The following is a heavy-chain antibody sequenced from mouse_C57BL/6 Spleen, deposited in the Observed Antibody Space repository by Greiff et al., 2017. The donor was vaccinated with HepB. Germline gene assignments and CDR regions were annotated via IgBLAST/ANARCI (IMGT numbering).Heavy chain of an antibody. CDR2: IYTGDGDT. Sequence: QVQLMESGPELVKPGASVKISCKASGYAFSSSWMNWVKQGPGKGLEWIGRIYTGDGDTNYNGKFKGQATLTADKSASTAYMQLSSLTSEDSAVYYYARRVGYAMDDWGQGTSVTVSS. CDR1: GYAFSSSW. CDR3: ARRVGYAMDD. V-gene: IGHV1-82*01. J-gene: IGHJ4*01.